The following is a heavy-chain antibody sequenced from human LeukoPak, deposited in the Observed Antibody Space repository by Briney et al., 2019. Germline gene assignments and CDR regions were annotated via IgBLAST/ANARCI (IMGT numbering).Heavy chain of an antibody. J-gene: IGHJ4*02. V-gene: IGHV4-59*01. CDR3: ARRRVDTAMVASDDLIDY. D-gene: IGHD5-18*01. CDR2: IYYSGST. CDR1: GGSISSYY. Sequence: SETLSLTCTVSGGSISSYYWSWIRQPPGKGLEWIGYIYYSGSTNYNPSLKSRVTISVDTSKNQFSLKLSSVTAADTAVYYCARRRVDTAMVASDDLIDYWGQGTLVTVSS.